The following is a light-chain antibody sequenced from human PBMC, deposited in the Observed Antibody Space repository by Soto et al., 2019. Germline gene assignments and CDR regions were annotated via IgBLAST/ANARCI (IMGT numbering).Light chain of an antibody. J-gene: IGLJ2*01. Sequence: QSVLTQPPSVSGAPGQRVTIFCTGSSSKSGAGYDVHWYQQLPGTAPKLLIYGDNNRPSGVPDRFSASKSGTSASLAITGLQAEDEADYYCQSYDSSHVVFGGGTKLTVL. CDR3: QSYDSSHVV. V-gene: IGLV1-40*01. CDR1: SSKSGAGYD. CDR2: GDN.